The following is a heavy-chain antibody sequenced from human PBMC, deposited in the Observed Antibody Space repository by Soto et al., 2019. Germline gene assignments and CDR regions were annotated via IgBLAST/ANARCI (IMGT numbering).Heavy chain of an antibody. Sequence: SETLSLTCAVYGGSFSGYYWSWIRQPPGKGLEWIGEINHSGSTNYNPSLKSRVTISVDTSKNQFSLKLSSVTAADTAVYYCARKNSVWSGYRNWFDPWGQGTLVTVSS. D-gene: IGHD3-3*01. J-gene: IGHJ5*02. CDR1: GGSFSGYY. V-gene: IGHV4-34*01. CDR3: ARKNSVWSGYRNWFDP. CDR2: INHSGST.